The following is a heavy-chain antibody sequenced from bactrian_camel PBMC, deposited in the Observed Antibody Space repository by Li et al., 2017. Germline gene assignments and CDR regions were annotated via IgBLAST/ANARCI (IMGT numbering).Heavy chain of an antibody. D-gene: IGHD2*01. Sequence: HVQLVESGGGSVQAGGSLRLSCRLSRYHYCMAWFRQAPGKEREGVAQINGDVGIYYAESVNGRFTISRGDAENKNTVYLQMDSLTPEDSAMYYCAAELLRGTCSTLRAESDFAFWGQGTQVTVS. CDR1: RYHYC. CDR2: INGDVGI. CDR3: AAELLRGTCSTLRAESDFAF. J-gene: IGHJ6*01. V-gene: IGHV3S63*01.